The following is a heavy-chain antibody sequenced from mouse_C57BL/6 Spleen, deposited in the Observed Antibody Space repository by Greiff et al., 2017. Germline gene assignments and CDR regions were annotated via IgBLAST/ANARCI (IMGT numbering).Heavy chain of an antibody. CDR3: AVGPHYYAMDY. J-gene: IGHJ4*01. V-gene: IGHV1-69*01. D-gene: IGHD4-1*01. Sequence: VQLQQPGAELVMPGASVKLSCKASGYTFTSYWMHWVKQRPGQGLEWIGEIDPSDSYTNYNQTFKGKSTLTVDKSSSTAYMQLSSLTSEDSAVYYCAVGPHYYAMDYGGQGTSVTVSS. CDR2: IDPSDSYT. CDR1: GYTFTSYW.